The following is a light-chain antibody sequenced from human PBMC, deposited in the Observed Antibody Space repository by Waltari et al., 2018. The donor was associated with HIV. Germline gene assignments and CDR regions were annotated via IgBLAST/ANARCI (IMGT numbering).Light chain of an antibody. CDR2: GAS. CDR1: QSISNH. J-gene: IGKJ2*01. V-gene: IGKV1-39*01. CDR3: QQSYSTPPMYT. Sequence: DIQMTQSPSSLSASVRDRVTITCRASQSISNHLNWYQQKPGKAPNLLIYGASNLQSGVPPRFSGSGSGTDFALTISSLQPEDFATYYCQQSYSTPPMYTFGQGTKLEIK.